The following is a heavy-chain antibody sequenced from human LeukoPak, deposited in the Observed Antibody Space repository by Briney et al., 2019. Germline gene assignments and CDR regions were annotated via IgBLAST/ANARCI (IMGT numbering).Heavy chain of an antibody. CDR1: GGSISSSSYY. J-gene: IGHJ5*02. CDR2: IYYSGST. Sequence: PSETLSLTCTVSGGSISSSSYYWGWIRQPPGKGLEWIGSIYYSGSTYYNPSLKSRVTISVDTSKNQFSLKLSSVTAADTAVYYCARLATYYYGSGSYYGVDWFDPWGQGTLVTVSS. D-gene: IGHD3-10*01. V-gene: IGHV4-39*01. CDR3: ARLATYYYGSGSYYGVDWFDP.